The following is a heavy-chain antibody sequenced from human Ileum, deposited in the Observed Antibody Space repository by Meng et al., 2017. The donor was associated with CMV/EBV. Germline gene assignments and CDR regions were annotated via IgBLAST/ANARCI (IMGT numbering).Heavy chain of an antibody. Sequence: HEQRQGAVPGLVHPSETLTRLCTVSGCSVSCYPWTWTRKTAGKGLGWLGRLRTSGTTDYNFSLKSRSTLSIDKSKNQFSLKLISVTAADTAVYYCARAGARGVPVDMWGQGTLVTVSS. J-gene: IGHJ4*02. D-gene: IGHD3-10*01. CDR2: LRTSGTT. CDR3: ARAGARGVPVDM. V-gene: IGHV4-4*07. CDR1: GCSVSCYP.